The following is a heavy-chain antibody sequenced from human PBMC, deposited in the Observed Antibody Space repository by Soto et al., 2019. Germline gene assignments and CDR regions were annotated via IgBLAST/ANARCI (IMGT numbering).Heavy chain of an antibody. V-gene: IGHV3-21*05. CDR1: GFTFSSYS. CDR3: ARVNQQCSGGSCYTYYFDY. J-gene: IGHJ4*02. D-gene: IGHD2-15*01. Sequence: EVQLVESGGGLVKPGGSLRLSCAASGFTFSSYSMNWVRQAPGKGLEWVSYIGGSGSTIYYADSVQGRFTISRDNAKNSLYLQMNSLRAEDTAVYYCARVNQQCSGGSCYTYYFDYWGQGTLVTVSS. CDR2: IGGSGSTI.